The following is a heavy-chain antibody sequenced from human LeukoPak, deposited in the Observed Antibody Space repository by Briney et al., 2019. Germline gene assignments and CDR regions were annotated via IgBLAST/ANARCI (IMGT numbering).Heavy chain of an antibody. CDR3: AREAIYGLDY. D-gene: IGHD3-3*01. CDR2: ISHDARNK. Sequence: GRSLRLSCAASGFTFSSYAIHWVRQAPGKGLGWVAVISHDARNKYYADSVKGRFTISRDNSKNTLYLQMDSLRVEDTAVYYCAREAIYGLDYWGQGTLVTVSS. CDR1: GFTFSSYA. V-gene: IGHV3-30*04. J-gene: IGHJ4*02.